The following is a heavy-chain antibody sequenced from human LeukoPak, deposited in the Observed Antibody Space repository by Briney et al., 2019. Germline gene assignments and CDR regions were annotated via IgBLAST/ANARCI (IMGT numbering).Heavy chain of an antibody. V-gene: IGHV4-39*01. J-gene: IGHJ5*02. D-gene: IGHD3-10*01. CDR1: GGSISSSSYY. CDR2: IYYSGST. Sequence: PSETLSLTCTVSGGSISSSSYYWGWIRQPPGKGLEWIGNIYYSGSTYYNPSLKSRVTISVDTSKNQFSLKLSPVTATDTAVYYCARSIIWFGESLPEPWFDPWGQGTLVTVSS. CDR3: ARSIIWFGESLPEPWFDP.